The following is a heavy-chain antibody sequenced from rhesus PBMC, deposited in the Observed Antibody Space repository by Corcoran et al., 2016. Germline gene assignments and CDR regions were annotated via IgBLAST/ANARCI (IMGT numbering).Heavy chain of an antibody. V-gene: IGHV4-127*01. J-gene: IGHJ4*01. CDR2: IYGGSGST. D-gene: IGHD6-13*01. CDR3: ARVRGGAGHFDY. Sequence: QVQLQESGPGLVKPSETLSLTCAVSGYSISSGYGWGWIRQPPGKGLEWIGQIYGGSGSTYYNPSPKSRVTVSKDTSKNQFSLKLSSVTAADTAVYYCARVRGGAGHFDYWGQGVLVTVSS. CDR1: GYSISSGYG.